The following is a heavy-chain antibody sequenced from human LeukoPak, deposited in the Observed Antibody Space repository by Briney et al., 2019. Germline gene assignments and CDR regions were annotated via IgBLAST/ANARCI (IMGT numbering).Heavy chain of an antibody. Sequence: LRLPQASSVHTFSRHSTHWARQAPGKALEWVSYISSSSSTIYYADSVKGRFTISRDNAKNSLYLQMNSLRAEDTAVYYCARDSSDIVVVPAAMSDAFDIWGQGTMVTVSS. CDR1: VHTFSRHS. J-gene: IGHJ3*02. D-gene: IGHD2-2*01. V-gene: IGHV3-48*01. CDR2: ISSSSSTI. CDR3: ARDSSDIVVVPAAMSDAFDI.